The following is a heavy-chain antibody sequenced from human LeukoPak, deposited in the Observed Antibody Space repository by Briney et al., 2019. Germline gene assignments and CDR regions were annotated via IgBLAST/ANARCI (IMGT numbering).Heavy chain of an antibody. CDR2: INPSGGST. CDR1: GYTFTSYY. V-gene: IGHV1-46*01. Sequence: GASVTVSCKASGYTFTSYYMHWVRQAPGQGLEWMGIINPSGGSTSYAQKFQGRVTMTRDTSTSTVYMELSSLRSEDTAVYYCARGIYDFWSGYYFDYWGQGTLVTVSS. J-gene: IGHJ4*02. CDR3: ARGIYDFWSGYYFDY. D-gene: IGHD3-3*01.